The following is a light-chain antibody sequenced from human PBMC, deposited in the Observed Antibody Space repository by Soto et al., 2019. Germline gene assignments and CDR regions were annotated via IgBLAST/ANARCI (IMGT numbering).Light chain of an antibody. CDR1: SSDVGGYNY. CDR3: SSFTSSSTVV. CDR2: DVS. J-gene: IGLJ2*01. V-gene: IGLV2-14*01. Sequence: QSALTQPASVSGSPGQSITISCTGTSSDVGGYNYVSWYQQYPGKAPKLMIYDVSNRPSGVSNRFSGSKSGNTASLTISGLQAEDEAYYHCSSFTSSSTVVFGGGTKLTVL.